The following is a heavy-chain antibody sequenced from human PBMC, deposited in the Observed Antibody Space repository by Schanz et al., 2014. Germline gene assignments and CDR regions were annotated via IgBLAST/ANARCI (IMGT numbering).Heavy chain of an antibody. V-gene: IGHV3-48*04. J-gene: IGHJ4*02. D-gene: IGHD3-16*01. Sequence: EVQLVESGGGLVQPRGSLRLSCAASEFSFSSFGMNWVRQAPGKGLEWISYISFSGNTIYYADSVKGRFTISRDNAKNSLYLQMSSLKTEDTAVYYCVRLDVHDYWGQGTLVTVSA. CDR2: ISFSGNTI. CDR3: VRLDVHDY. CDR1: EFSFSSFG.